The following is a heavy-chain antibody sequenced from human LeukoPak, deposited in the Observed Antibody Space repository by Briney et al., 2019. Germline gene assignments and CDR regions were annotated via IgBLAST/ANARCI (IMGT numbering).Heavy chain of an antibody. V-gene: IGHV1-2*06. J-gene: IGHJ4*02. CDR2: INPTSGGT. CDR1: GYTFTDYY. Sequence: PGESLKISCKGSGYTFTDYYMHWVRQAPGQGLEWMGRINPTSGGTSSARKFQGRVTVTRDTSISTVYMELSRLTSDDTAVYYCARSPSGWYGDYWGQGTLVTVSS. CDR3: ARSPSGWYGDY. D-gene: IGHD6-19*01.